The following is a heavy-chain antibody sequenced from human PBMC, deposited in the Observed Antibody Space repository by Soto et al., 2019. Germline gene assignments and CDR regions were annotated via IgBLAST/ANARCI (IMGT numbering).Heavy chain of an antibody. D-gene: IGHD1-20*01. V-gene: IGHV4-34*01. CDR2: INHSGST. CDR1: GGSFSGYY. Sequence: SETLSLTCAVYGGSFSGYYWSWIRQPPGKGLEWIGEINHSGSTNYNPSLKSRVTISVDTSKNQFSLKLSSVTAADTAVYYCARDSNWNDFSYYGMDVWGQGTTVTVSS. J-gene: IGHJ6*02. CDR3: ARDSNWNDFSYYGMDV.